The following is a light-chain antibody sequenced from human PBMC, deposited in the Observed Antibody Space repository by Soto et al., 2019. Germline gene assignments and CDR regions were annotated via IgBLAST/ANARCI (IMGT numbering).Light chain of an antibody. J-gene: IGKJ3*01. CDR3: QHTYSTSLVP. CDR2: GAT. V-gene: IGKV1-39*01. CDR1: QSIRNY. Sequence: DIQMTQSPSSLSASVGDRVTITCRASQSIRNYLGWYQQKPGKAPRLLIFGATSLKGGVPSRFSGSGTGTDFPLTISSLQHEDFATYYCQHTYSTSLVPFGPGTKVDIK.